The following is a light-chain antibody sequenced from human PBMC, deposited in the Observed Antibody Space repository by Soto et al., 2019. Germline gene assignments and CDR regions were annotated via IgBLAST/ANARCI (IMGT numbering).Light chain of an antibody. CDR1: NIGSKS. J-gene: IGLJ3*02. CDR2: YDN. V-gene: IGLV3-21*04. CDR3: QVWDSSNDHVV. Sequence: SYELTQPPSVSVAPGKTARITCGGNNIGSKSVHWYQQKPGQAPRLVISYDNDRPSGIPERFSGSDSGNTATLTISRVEVGDEADYYCQVWDSSNDHVVFGGGTKLTVL.